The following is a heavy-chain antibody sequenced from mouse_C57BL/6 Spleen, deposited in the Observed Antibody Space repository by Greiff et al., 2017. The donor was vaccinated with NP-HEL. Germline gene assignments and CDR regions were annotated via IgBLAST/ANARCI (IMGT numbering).Heavy chain of an antibody. Sequence: EVKLVESEGGLVQPGSSMKLSCTASGFTFSDYYMAWVRQVPEKGLDWVANINYDGSSTYYLDSLKSRFIISRDNTKNILCLQMSSLKSEDTATYYCAIYYGNSYADWGQGTLVTVSA. J-gene: IGHJ3*01. V-gene: IGHV5-16*01. D-gene: IGHD2-1*01. CDR1: GFTFSDYY. CDR2: INYDGSST. CDR3: AIYYGNSYAD.